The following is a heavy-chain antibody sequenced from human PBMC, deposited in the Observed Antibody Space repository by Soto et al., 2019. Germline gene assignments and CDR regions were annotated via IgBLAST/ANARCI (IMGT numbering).Heavy chain of an antibody. CDR2: INHDGNVT. V-gene: IGHV3-74*01. J-gene: IGHJ5*01. CDR3: VRESWGFSGTWYDS. Sequence: EVQLVESGGGLVQPGGSLTLSCEGSGFSFRSYWLHWVRQVPGKGLVWVSRINHDGNVTNYADSVKGRFTISRDNSKNTLFLPMYGLRAEDTAVYYGVRESWGFSGTWYDSWGQGTVVTVSS. D-gene: IGHD6-25*01. CDR1: GFSFRSYW.